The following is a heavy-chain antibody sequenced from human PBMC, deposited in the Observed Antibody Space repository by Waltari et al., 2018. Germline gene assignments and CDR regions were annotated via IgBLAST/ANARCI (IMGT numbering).Heavy chain of an antibody. V-gene: IGHV1-18*01. CDR3: ATLHY. CDR2: ISAYNGNT. CDR1: GYTFSTYG. Sequence: QVQLVQSGAEMKKPGASVKVSCKASGYTFSTYGIDWVRQAPGQGLEWMGWISAYNGNTNYAQKFQGRVTITADKSTSTAYMELSSLRSEDTAVYYCATLHYWGQGTLVTVSS. J-gene: IGHJ4*02.